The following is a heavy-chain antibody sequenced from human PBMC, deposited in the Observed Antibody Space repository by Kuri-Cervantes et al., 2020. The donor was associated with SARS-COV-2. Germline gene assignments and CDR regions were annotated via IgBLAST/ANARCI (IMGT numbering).Heavy chain of an antibody. CDR2: IYYSGST. Sequence: GSLRLSCTVSGGSICSYYWSWIRQPPGKGLEWIGYIYYSGSTNYNPSLKSRVTISVDTSKNQFSLKLSSVTAADTAVYYCARRLKDGPPDYWGQGTLVTVSS. J-gene: IGHJ4*02. V-gene: IGHV4-59*01. CDR1: GGSICSYY. CDR3: ARRLKDGPPDY.